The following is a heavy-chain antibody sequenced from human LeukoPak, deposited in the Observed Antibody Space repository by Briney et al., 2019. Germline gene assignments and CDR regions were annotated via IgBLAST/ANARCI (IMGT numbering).Heavy chain of an antibody. CDR2: INPSGGST. CDR3: ARDWGSRWSYYYGMDV. Sequence: GASVKVSCKASGYTFTSYYMHWVRQAPGQGLEWVGIINPSGGSTSYAQKFQGRVTMTRDTSTSTVYMELSSLRSEDTAVYYCARDWGSRWSYYYGMDVWGQGTTVTVFS. V-gene: IGHV1-46*01. J-gene: IGHJ6*02. D-gene: IGHD4-23*01. CDR1: GYTFTSYY.